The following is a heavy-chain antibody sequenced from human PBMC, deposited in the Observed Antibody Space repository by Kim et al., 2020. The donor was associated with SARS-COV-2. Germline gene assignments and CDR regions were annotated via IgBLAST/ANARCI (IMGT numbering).Heavy chain of an antibody. CDR3: ARGKYYYDGSGNPRFWYFDL. J-gene: IGHJ2*01. Sequence: SETLSLTCTVSGGSISCYYWTWIRQPPGKGLEWIGYVFDSGSTNYNPSLKSRVTISLGTSKKQFSLQLTSVTAADTAVYYCARGKYYYDGSGNPRFWYFDLWGRGTLVTVSS. CDR1: GGSISCYY. CDR2: VFDSGST. D-gene: IGHD3-22*01. V-gene: IGHV4-59*01.